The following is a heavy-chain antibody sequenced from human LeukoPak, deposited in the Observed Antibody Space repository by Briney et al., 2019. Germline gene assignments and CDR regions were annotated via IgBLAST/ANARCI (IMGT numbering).Heavy chain of an antibody. CDR1: GYTFTGYY. J-gene: IGHJ4*02. V-gene: IGHV1-2*02. Sequence: ASVKVSCKASGYTFTGYYMHWGRQAPGQGLEWMGWINPNSGGTNYAQKFQGRVTMTRDTSISTAYMELSRLRSDDTAVYYCATDIAVAGKGTHYFDYWGQGTLVTVSS. CDR3: ATDIAVAGKGTHYFDY. CDR2: INPNSGGT. D-gene: IGHD6-19*01.